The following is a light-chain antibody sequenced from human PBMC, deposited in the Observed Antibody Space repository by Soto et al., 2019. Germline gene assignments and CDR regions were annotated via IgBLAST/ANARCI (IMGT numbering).Light chain of an antibody. CDR1: QGVGST. V-gene: IGKV3-15*01. CDR2: DAY. CDR3: QHYKTWPLA. Sequence: EIIMTQSPATLSVSPGERVTLSCRASQGVGSTLAWYRQQPGQAPRLPIYDAYIRASGVPARFSGSGSGTEFTLTISGLQSEDFAVYFCQHYKTWPLAFGGGTKVDIK. J-gene: IGKJ4*01.